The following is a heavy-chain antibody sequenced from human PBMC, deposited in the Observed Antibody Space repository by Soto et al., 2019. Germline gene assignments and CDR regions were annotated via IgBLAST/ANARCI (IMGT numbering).Heavy chain of an antibody. J-gene: IGHJ6*02. D-gene: IGHD3-10*01. CDR2: ISWNSGSI. CDR1: GFTFEDYS. Sequence: PGGSLILFCAASGFTFEDYSMHWVRQAPGKGLEWVSGISWNSGSIGYADSVKGRFTISRDNAKNSLYLQMNSLRAEDTALYYCAKGLGSGSYYYYYGMDVWGQGTTVTVSS. V-gene: IGHV3-9*01. CDR3: AKGLGSGSYYYYYGMDV.